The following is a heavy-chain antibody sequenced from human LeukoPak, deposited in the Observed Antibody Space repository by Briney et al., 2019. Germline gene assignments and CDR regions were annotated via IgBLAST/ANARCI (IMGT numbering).Heavy chain of an antibody. CDR2: IDQRGSDK. Sequence: PGGSLRLSCAASGFSFSSYWMTWVRQAPGKGLEWVARIDQRGSDKHYVDSVKGRFTVSRDNAKNSLFLQMNSLRAEDTAVYYCARDNDPPATDFWSGYQYYYYYYMDVWGKGTTVTVSS. J-gene: IGHJ6*03. D-gene: IGHD3-3*01. CDR3: ARDNDPPATDFWSGYQYYYYYYMDV. CDR1: GFSFSSYW. V-gene: IGHV3-7*01.